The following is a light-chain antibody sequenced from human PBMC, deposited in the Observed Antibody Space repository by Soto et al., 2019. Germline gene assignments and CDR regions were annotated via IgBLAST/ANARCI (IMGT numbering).Light chain of an antibody. CDR1: QGISNS. J-gene: IGKJ3*01. V-gene: IGKV1-27*01. CDR3: QKYNSAPLT. CDR2: AAS. Sequence: DIQMTQSPSSLSASVGDRVTITCRASQGISNSLAWYQQRPGKVPYLLIYAASTLQSGVPSRFSGSGSGTDFALTISSLQPEDVATYYCQKYNSAPLTFGPGTKVDIK.